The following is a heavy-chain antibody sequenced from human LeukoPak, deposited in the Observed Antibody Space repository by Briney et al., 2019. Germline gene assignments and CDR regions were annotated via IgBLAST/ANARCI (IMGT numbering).Heavy chain of an antibody. CDR2: VYYSGNT. J-gene: IGHJ3*02. Sequence: SEALSLTCTVSGGSISGFYWNWIRQPPGKGLEWIGYVYYSGNTNYNPSLKSRVTISLDTSKNQFSLKLRSVTAADTAVYYCARDTRDAFDIWGQGTMVTVSS. V-gene: IGHV4-59*01. CDR3: ARDTRDAFDI. CDR1: GGSISGFY.